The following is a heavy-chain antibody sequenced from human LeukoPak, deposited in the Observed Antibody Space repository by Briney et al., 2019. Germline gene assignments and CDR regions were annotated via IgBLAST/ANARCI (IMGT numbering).Heavy chain of an antibody. CDR3: ASLNYPHYFDY. J-gene: IGHJ4*02. CDR2: IYHSGST. Sequence: SETLSLTCAVSGYSISSGYYWGWIRQPPGKGLEWIGRIYHSGSTYYNPSLKSRVTISVDTSKNQFSLKLSSVTAADTAVYYCASLNYPHYFDYWGQGTLVTVSS. D-gene: IGHD4-11*01. V-gene: IGHV4-38-2*01. CDR1: GYSISSGYY.